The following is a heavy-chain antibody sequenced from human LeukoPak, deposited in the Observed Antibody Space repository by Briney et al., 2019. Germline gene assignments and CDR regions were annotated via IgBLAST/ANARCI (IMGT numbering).Heavy chain of an antibody. J-gene: IGHJ2*01. CDR2: INPNSGGT. D-gene: IGHD1-26*01. Sequence: ASVKVSCKASGGTFSSYAISWVRQAPGQGLEWMGWINPNSGGTNYAQKFQGRVTMTRDTSISTAYMELSRLRSDDTAVYYCARDWEGLGEYWYFDLWGRGTLVTVSS. V-gene: IGHV1-2*02. CDR1: GGTFSSYA. CDR3: ARDWEGLGEYWYFDL.